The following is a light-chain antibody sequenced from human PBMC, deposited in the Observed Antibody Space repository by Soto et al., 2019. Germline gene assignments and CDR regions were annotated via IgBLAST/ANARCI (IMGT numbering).Light chain of an antibody. CDR1: QSVSSSY. V-gene: IGKV3-20*01. CDR3: QQYGGSPIT. Sequence: EIVLTQSPGTLSLSPGERATLSCRASQSVSSSYLAWYQQRPGQSPRLLISGASMRASGVPVRFIGSGSGTDFTLTITRLEPEDFAVYYCQQYGGSPITFGLGTKVDI. CDR2: GAS. J-gene: IGKJ1*01.